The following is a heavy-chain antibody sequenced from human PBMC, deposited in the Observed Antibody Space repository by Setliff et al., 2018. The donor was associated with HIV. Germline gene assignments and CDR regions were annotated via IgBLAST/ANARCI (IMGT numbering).Heavy chain of an antibody. V-gene: IGHV4-34*01. CDR1: GGSFSGYY. CDR3: ARGVNFDY. J-gene: IGHJ4*02. CDR2: INHRGST. Sequence: PSETLSLTCAVYGGSFSGYYWSWIRQPPGKGLEWIGEINHRGSTNCNPSLKSRVSISVDTSRNQFSLKLTSVTAADTAIYYCARGVNFDYWGQGTQVTVSS.